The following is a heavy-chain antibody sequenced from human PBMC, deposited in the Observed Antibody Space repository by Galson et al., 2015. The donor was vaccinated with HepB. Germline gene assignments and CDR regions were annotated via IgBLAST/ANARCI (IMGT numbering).Heavy chain of an antibody. V-gene: IGHV3-48*04. CDR1: GSSFSSYT. Sequence: SLRLSCAASGSSFSSYTMNWVRQTPGKGLQWVSYISTNGATIHYADSVKGRFTIARDNAKNTMWLQMNCLRAEDTAVYYCATTKCGSGAYWTFEIWGRGTLVTVSS. D-gene: IGHD4/OR15-4a*01. CDR2: ISTNGATI. J-gene: IGHJ3*02. CDR3: ATTKCGSGAYWTFEI.